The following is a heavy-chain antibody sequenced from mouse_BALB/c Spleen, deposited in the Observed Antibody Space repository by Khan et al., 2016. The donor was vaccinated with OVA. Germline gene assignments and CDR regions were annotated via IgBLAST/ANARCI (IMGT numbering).Heavy chain of an antibody. CDR2: INPSSGYT. Sequence: QMQLEESGAELARPGASVKMSCKASGYTFTSYTMHWVKQRPGQGLEWIGYINPSSGYTKYNQKFKDKATLTADKSSSTAYMQLSSLTSEDAAVYYCARTHERWGQGTTLTVSA. CDR1: GYTFTSYT. CDR3: ARTHER. J-gene: IGHJ2*01. V-gene: IGHV1-4*01.